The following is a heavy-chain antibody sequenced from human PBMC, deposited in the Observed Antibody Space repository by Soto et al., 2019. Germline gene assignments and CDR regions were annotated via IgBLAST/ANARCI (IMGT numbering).Heavy chain of an antibody. Sequence: SETLSLTCTVSGGSISSYYWSWIRQPPGKGLEWIGYIYYSGSTNYNPSLKSRVTISVDTSKNQFSLKLSSVTAADTAVYYCPRDRAMTGYYKTIGDAFDIWGQGTMVTVSS. J-gene: IGHJ3*02. CDR3: PRDRAMTGYYKTIGDAFDI. CDR1: GGSISSYY. CDR2: IYYSGST. D-gene: IGHD3-9*01. V-gene: IGHV4-59*01.